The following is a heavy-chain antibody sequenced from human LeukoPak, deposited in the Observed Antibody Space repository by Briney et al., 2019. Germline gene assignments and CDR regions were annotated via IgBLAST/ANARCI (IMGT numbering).Heavy chain of an antibody. V-gene: IGHV3-66*01. D-gene: IGHD3-22*01. Sequence: GRSLRLSCAASGFTVSSKYMSWVRQAPGKGLEWVSVIYSGGSTYYADSVKGRFTISRDNSKNTVYLQMNSLRAEDTAVYYCARDCSASSSDYYPLGYWGQGTLVTVSS. CDR3: ARDCSASSSDYYPLGY. CDR1: GFTVSSKY. CDR2: IYSGGST. J-gene: IGHJ4*02.